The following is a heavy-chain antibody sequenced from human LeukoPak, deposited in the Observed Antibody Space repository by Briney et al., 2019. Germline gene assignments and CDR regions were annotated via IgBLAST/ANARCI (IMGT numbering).Heavy chain of an antibody. D-gene: IGHD3-10*01. CDR1: GFTFSSYA. J-gene: IGHJ4*03. V-gene: IGHV3-23*01. Sequence: PGGSLRLSCAASGFTFSSYAMSWVRQAPGKGLEWVSAISGSGGSTYYADSVKGRFTISRDNSKNTLYLQMNSLRAEDTAVYYCAKGGRITMLRGVQRDHYFDYWGQGTMVTVSS. CDR2: ISGSGGST. CDR3: AKGGRITMLRGVQRDHYFDY.